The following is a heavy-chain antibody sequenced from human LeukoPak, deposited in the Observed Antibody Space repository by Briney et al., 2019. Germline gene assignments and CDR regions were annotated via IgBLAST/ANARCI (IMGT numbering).Heavy chain of an antibody. CDR2: IYYTGST. CDR1: GGSISSSTYY. CDR3: ARQFDN. V-gene: IGHV4-39*01. Sequence: PSETLSLTCTVSGGSISSSTYYWGWIRQPPGKGLEWIGSIYYTGSTDYNPSLKSRVTISVDTSKTQFSLKMSSVTAADTAVYYCARQFDNWGQGTLVTVSS. J-gene: IGHJ4*02.